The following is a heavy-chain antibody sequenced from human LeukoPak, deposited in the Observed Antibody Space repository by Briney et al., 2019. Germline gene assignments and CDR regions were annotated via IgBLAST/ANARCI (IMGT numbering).Heavy chain of an antibody. CDR3: ARAAQNWNNAPYFDF. CDR2: IYSSGTT. V-gene: IGHV4-31*03. D-gene: IGHD1/OR15-1a*01. J-gene: IGHJ4*02. CDR1: GGSINSRSDY. Sequence: SETLSLTCTVSGGSINSRSDYWSWIRQHPGKGLEWIGYIYSSGTTYYNPSLKSRLIISVDTSKNQFSLKLSSVTAADTAVYYCARAAQNWNNAPYFDFWGQETLVTVSS.